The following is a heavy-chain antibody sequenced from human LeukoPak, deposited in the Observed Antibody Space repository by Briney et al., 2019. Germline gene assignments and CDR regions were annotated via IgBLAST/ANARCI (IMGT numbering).Heavy chain of an antibody. Sequence: SVKVSCKTSGFTFSRSAVQWVRQARGQRLEWMGWIVVGSGDTNYSQKFQERVTITRDRSTSTVYMELSSLISEDTAVYYCAADRVCSSSCDPYRFDCWGQGTLVTVSS. J-gene: IGHJ4*02. CDR3: AADRVCSSSCDPYRFDC. V-gene: IGHV1-58*01. D-gene: IGHD2-2*01. CDR2: IVVGSGDT. CDR1: GFTFSRSA.